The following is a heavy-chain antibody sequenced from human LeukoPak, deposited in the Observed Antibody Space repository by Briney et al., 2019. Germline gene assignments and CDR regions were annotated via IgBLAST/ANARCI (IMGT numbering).Heavy chain of an antibody. CDR1: GVSVSSGNW. D-gene: IGHD5-18*01. CDR3: ARDADTAMVTGRFDK. CDR2: IYHSGSP. V-gene: IGHV4-4*02. Sequence: PSGTLSLTCTVSGVSVSSGNWWNWVRQSPDKGLEWIAEIYHSGSPNYNPSLKSRVTISVDKSKNQFSLTLNSVTAADTAVYYCARDADTAMVTGRFDKWGQGTLVTVSS. J-gene: IGHJ4*02.